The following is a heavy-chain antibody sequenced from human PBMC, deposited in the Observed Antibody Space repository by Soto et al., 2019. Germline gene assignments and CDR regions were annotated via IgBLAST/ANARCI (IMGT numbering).Heavy chain of an antibody. J-gene: IGHJ6*02. V-gene: IGHV3-30-3*01. CDR1: GFTFSSYA. CDR2: ISYDGSNK. D-gene: IGHD3-3*01. Sequence: QVQLVESGGGVVQPGRSLRLSCAASGFTFSSYAMHWVRQAPGKGLEWVAVISYDGSNKYYADSVKGRFTISRDNSKNTLYLQMNSLRAEDTAVYYCARELYYDFWSGYYTHFGMDVWGQGTTVTVSS. CDR3: ARELYYDFWSGYYTHFGMDV.